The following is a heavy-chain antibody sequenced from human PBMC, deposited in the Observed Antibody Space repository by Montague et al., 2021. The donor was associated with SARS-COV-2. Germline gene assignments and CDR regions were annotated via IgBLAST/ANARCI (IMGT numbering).Heavy chain of an antibody. CDR3: ARLRDGVVPSPILGVGPYYSYYQKDG. J-gene: IGHJ6*01. V-gene: IGHV4-34*01. CDR2: INHGGST. CDR1: GTSFSGYY. Sequence: SETLSLTCAVHGTSFSGYYWNWIRQPPGKGLEWIGEINHGGSTKYSPSLKSRLTISADTSKNQFSLKLTSVAAADTAVYYCARLRDGVVPSPILGVGPYYSYYQKDGRGGGTTGTGSP. D-gene: IGHD3-10*01.